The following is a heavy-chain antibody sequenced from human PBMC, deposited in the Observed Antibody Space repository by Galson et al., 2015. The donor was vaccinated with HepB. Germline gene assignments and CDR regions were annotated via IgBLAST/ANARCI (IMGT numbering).Heavy chain of an antibody. CDR1: GFTFSSYG. V-gene: IGHV3-30*18. J-gene: IGHJ1*01. CDR2: ISYDGSNK. CDR3: AKERNVFRGYSSGWYYYCQH. D-gene: IGHD6-19*01. Sequence: SLRLSCAASGFTFSSYGMHWVRQAPGKGLEWVAVISYDGSNKYYADSVKGRFTISRDNSKNTLYLQMNSLRAEDTAVYYCAKERNVFRGYSSGWYYYCQHWGQGTLVTGSS.